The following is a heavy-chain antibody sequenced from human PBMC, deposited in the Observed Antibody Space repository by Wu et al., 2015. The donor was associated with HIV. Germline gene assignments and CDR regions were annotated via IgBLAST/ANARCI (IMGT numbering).Heavy chain of an antibody. J-gene: IGHJ6*02. CDR2: ISPYNGNT. D-gene: IGHD6-19*01. CDR1: GYIFTRYR. Sequence: QVQLVQSGGEVKKPGASVKVSCKASGYIFTRYRFNWVRQAPGQGLEWMGWISPYNGNTKYAQNLQGRVTMTTDTSTNTTYMELRSLSSDDTAVYYCARESIGRIAVAGSFLEGMDVVGPRA. CDR3: ARESIGRIAVAGSFLEGMDV. V-gene: IGHV1-18*01.